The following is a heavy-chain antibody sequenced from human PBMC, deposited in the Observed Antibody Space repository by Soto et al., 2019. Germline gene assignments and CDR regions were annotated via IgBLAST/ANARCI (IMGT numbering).Heavy chain of an antibody. V-gene: IGHV4-31*03. CDR3: ARSRLWEQHFDS. CDR2: IYYSGSI. CDR1: GGSLSSEGYY. J-gene: IGHJ4*02. Sequence: SETLSLTCTVSGGSLSSEGYYWSWIRQLPGKGLEWIGYIYYSGSIFYNPFLKSRASISAHSSKRQFSLKLTSVTAADTAVYYCARSRLWEQHFDSWGQGTLVTVSS. D-gene: IGHD1-26*01.